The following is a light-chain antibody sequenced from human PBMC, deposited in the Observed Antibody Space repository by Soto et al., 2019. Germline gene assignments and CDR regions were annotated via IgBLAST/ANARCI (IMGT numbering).Light chain of an antibody. CDR1: SSNIGSNY. Sequence: QSVLTQPPSASGAPGQRVTISCSGSSSNIGSNYVYWYQQLPGTAPKLLIYRNNQRRSGVPDRFSGSKSGTSVSLAISGLRSEDEADYYCATWDDSLSGHWVFGGGTKLTVL. V-gene: IGLV1-47*01. J-gene: IGLJ3*02. CDR2: RNN. CDR3: ATWDDSLSGHWV.